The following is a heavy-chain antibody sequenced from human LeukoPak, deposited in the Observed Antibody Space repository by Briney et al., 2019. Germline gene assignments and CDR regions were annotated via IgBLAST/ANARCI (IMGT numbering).Heavy chain of an antibody. CDR3: ARDKGDSGYDRGNAFDI. CDR2: IYYSGST. J-gene: IGHJ3*02. CDR1: GGSISSGGYY. D-gene: IGHD5-12*01. Sequence: SETLSLTCTVSGGSISSGGYYWSWIRQHPGKGLEWIGYIYYSGSTYYNPSLKSRVTIPVDTSKNQFSLKLSSVTAADTAVYYCARDKGDSGYDRGNAFDIWGQGTMVTVSS. V-gene: IGHV4-31*03.